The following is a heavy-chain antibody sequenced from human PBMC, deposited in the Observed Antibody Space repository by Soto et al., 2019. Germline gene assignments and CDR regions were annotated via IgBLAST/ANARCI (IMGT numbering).Heavy chain of an antibody. J-gene: IGHJ6*02. CDR1: GYTFTSYY. Sequence: ASVKDSCKASGYTFTSYYMHWVRQAPGQGLEWMGIINPSGGSTNYSTSLKSRLTISNDTSKSQVVLTMTNMDPVDTATYYCARLIWFGDGYGMDVWGQGTTVTVSS. V-gene: IGHV1-46*04. CDR3: ARLIWFGDGYGMDV. CDR2: INPSGGST. D-gene: IGHD3-10*01.